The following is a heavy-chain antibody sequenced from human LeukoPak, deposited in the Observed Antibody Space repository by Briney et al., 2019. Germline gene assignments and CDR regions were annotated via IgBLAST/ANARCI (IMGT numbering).Heavy chain of an antibody. D-gene: IGHD4-17*01. Sequence: SQTLSLTCTVSGGSISSGGYYWSWIRQHPGKGLEWIGYIYYSGSTYYNPSLKSRVTISVDTSKNQFSLKLSSVTAADTAVYYCARETLNPTTVTATDFDYWGQGTLVTVSS. V-gene: IGHV4-31*03. J-gene: IGHJ4*02. CDR2: IYYSGST. CDR3: ARETLNPTTVTATDFDY. CDR1: GGSISSGGYY.